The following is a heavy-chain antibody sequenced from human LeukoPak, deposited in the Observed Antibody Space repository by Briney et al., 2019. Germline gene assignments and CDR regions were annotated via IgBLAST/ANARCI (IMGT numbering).Heavy chain of an antibody. D-gene: IGHD1-26*01. CDR3: AKEYTGSFSPFPSYFDY. V-gene: IGHV3-73*01. Sequence: GGSLRLSCAASGFTFSGSAMHWVRQASDATAYAASVKGRFTISRDNSKNTLYLQMNSLRAEDTAAYYCAKEYTGSFSPFPSYFDYWGQGTLVTVSS. J-gene: IGHJ4*02. CDR2: AT. CDR1: GFTFSGSA.